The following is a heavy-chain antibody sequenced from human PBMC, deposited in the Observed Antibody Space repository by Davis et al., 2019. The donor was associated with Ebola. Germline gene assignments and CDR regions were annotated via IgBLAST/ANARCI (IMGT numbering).Heavy chain of an antibody. Sequence: SETLSLTCTVSGGSISSYYWSWIRQPPGKGLEWIGYIYYSGSTYYNPSLKSRVTISVDTSKNQFSLKLSSVTAADTAVYYCAREQSTVTTSWFDPWGQGTLVTVSS. J-gene: IGHJ5*02. V-gene: IGHV4-59*12. CDR2: IYYSGST. CDR3: AREQSTVTTSWFDP. CDR1: GGSISSYY. D-gene: IGHD4-17*01.